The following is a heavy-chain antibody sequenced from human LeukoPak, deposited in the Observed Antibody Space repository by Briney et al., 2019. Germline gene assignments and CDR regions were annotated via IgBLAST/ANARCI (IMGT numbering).Heavy chain of an antibody. CDR2: IYYSGTT. CDR1: GGTISSYY. J-gene: IGHJ4*02. Sequence: SETLSLTCTVSGGTISSYYWSWIRQPPGKGLEWIGYIYYSGTTNYNPSLNGRVTISMDTSKNQFSLKLSSVTAADTAVYYCARSFHSSSWYFDYWGQGTLVTVSS. V-gene: IGHV4-59*08. D-gene: IGHD6-13*01. CDR3: ARSFHSSSWYFDY.